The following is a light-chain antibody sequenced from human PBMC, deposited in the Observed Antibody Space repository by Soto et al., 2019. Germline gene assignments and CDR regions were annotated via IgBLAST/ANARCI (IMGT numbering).Light chain of an antibody. J-gene: IGKJ3*01. CDR3: LQYNNGVFT. CDR2: GAS. V-gene: IGKV3-15*01. CDR1: QSVSSN. Sequence: EIVMTQSPATLSVSPGERATLSCRASQSVSSNLAWYQQKPGQAPRLLIYGASTKATGIPARFSGSGSGTEFTLTISSLQSEDFAVYYCLQYNNGVFTFGPGTKVDIK.